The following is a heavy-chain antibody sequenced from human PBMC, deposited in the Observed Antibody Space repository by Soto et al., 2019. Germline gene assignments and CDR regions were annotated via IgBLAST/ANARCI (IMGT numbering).Heavy chain of an antibody. V-gene: IGHV4-31*03. D-gene: IGHD3-22*01. CDR1: GGSISSGGYY. Sequence: SETLSLTCTVSGGSISSGGYYWSWIRQHPGKGLEWIGYIYYSGSTYYNPSLKSRVTISVDTSKNQFSLKLSSVTAADTAVYYCARMRVVMDGYDYWGQGTLATVSS. J-gene: IGHJ4*02. CDR3: ARMRVVMDGYDY. CDR2: IYYSGST.